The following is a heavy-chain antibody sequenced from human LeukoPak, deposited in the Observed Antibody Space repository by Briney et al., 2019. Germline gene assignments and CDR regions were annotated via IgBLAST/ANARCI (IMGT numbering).Heavy chain of an antibody. D-gene: IGHD3-3*01. CDR2: ISYDGSNK. V-gene: IGHV3-30*03. CDR3: ARMLNTGYDFWSGSPDY. J-gene: IGHJ4*02. CDR1: GFTFNNYG. Sequence: GTSLRLSCAASGFTFNNYGMHWVRQAPGKGLEWVAVISYDGSNKYYADSVKGRFTISRDNSKNTLYLQMNSLRAEDTAVYYCARMLNTGYDFWSGSPDYWGQGTLVTVSS.